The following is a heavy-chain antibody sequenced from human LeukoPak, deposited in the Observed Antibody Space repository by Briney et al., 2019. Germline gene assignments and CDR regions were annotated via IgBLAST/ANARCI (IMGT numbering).Heavy chain of an antibody. Sequence: PGGSLRLSCAASGFTFTTYGMPWVRQAPGKGLEWVAVISYDGSNKYYADSVKGRFTISRDNSKNTLYMQMNSLRAEDTAVYYCDGGYYYARSGHHSVGSYCDNWGQGTLVTVSS. CDR2: ISYDGSNK. V-gene: IGHV3-30*03. J-gene: IGHJ4*02. CDR1: GFTFTTYG. D-gene: IGHD3-22*01. CDR3: DGGYYYARSGHHSVGSYCDN.